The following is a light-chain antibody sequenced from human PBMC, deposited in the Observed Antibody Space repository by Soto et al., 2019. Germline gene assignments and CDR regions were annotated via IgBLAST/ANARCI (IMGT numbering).Light chain of an antibody. CDR1: QSVSSY. J-gene: IGKJ5*01. CDR3: QQRSNWPPIT. Sequence: EIVLTQSPVTLSLSPGERATLSCRASQSVSSYLAWYQQKPVQAPRLLIYDASNRATGIPARFSGSGSGTDFTLTIDNLEPEDFAVYYCQQRSNWPPITFGQGTRLEIK. V-gene: IGKV3-11*01. CDR2: DAS.